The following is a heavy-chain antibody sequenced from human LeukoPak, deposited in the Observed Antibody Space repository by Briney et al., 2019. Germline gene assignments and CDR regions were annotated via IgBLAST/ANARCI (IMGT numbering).Heavy chain of an antibody. CDR3: ARDKSGYSYGSLFNY. CDR2: INPNSGGT. Sequence: GASVKVSCKASGYTFTGYYMHWVRQAPGQGLEWMGWINPNSGGTNYTQKFQGRVTMTRDTPISTAYMELSRLRSDDTAVYYCARDKSGYSYGSLFNYWGQGTLVTVSS. D-gene: IGHD5-18*01. CDR1: GYTFTGYY. V-gene: IGHV1-2*02. J-gene: IGHJ4*02.